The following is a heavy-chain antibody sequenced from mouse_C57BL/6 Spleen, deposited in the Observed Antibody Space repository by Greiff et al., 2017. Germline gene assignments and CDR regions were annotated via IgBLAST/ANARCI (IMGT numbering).Heavy chain of an antibody. D-gene: IGHD1-1*01. CDR1: GYAFSSSW. Sequence: QVQLQQSGPELVKPGASVKISCKASGYAFSSSWMNWVKQRPGKGLEWIGRIYPGDGDTNYNGKFKGKATLTADKSSSTAYMQLSSLTSEDSAVYFCARYYYGSSYGWFAYWGQGTLVTVSA. CDR3: ARYYYGSSYGWFAY. J-gene: IGHJ3*01. CDR2: IYPGDGDT. V-gene: IGHV1-82*01.